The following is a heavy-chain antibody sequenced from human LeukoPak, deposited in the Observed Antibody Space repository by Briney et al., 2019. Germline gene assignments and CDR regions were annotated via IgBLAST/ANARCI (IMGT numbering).Heavy chain of an antibody. CDR3: ARAHSGYRRAYGMDV. V-gene: IGHV3-30-3*01. J-gene: IGHJ6*02. Sequence: GRSLRLSCAASGFTFSSYAMHWVRQAPGKGLEWEAVISYDGSNKYYADSVKGRFTISRDNSKNTLYLQMNSLRAEDTAVYYCARAHSGYRRAYGMDVWGQGTTVTVSS. CDR2: ISYDGSNK. D-gene: IGHD5-12*01. CDR1: GFTFSSYA.